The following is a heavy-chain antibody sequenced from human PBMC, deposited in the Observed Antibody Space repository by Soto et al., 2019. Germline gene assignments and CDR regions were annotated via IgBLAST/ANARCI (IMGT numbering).Heavy chain of an antibody. CDR1: GFTFNTYW. Sequence: EVQLVASGGGAVPPGGSLRLSWVASGFTFNTYWMHWVRQAPGKGLEWVPRIDNDGGATTHADSVKGRFTIARDNAKNTLFLQMNTLRVDGTAGYYCARDNWNSYWGQGTLVTGSS. V-gene: IGHV3-74*01. D-gene: IGHD1-1*01. CDR2: IDNDGGAT. CDR3: ARDNWNSY. J-gene: IGHJ4*02.